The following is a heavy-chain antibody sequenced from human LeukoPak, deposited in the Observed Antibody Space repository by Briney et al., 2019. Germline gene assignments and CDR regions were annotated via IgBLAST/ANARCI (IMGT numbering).Heavy chain of an antibody. J-gene: IGHJ3*02. V-gene: IGHV1-46*01. CDR3: ARGVPAAMGGADAFDI. CDR2: INPSGGST. CDR1: GYTFTSYY. Sequence: ASAKVSCKASGYTFTSYYMHWVRQPPGQGLEWMGIINPSGGSTSYAQKFQGRVTMTRDTSTSTVYMELSSLRSEDTAVYYCARGVPAAMGGADAFDIWGQGTMVTVSS. D-gene: IGHD2-2*01.